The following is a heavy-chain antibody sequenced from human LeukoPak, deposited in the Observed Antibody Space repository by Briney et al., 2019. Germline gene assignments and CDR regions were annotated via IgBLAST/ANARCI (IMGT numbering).Heavy chain of an antibody. D-gene: IGHD2-2*01. Sequence: GGSLRLSCAASEFTVGSNYMSWVPQAPGKGLEWVSVIYSAGTTYSADSVKGRFTISRDTSKNTLYLQMNSLRAEDTAVYFCARVRIVVVSGFNAFDMWGQGTMVTVSS. CDR1: EFTVGSNY. V-gene: IGHV3-66*02. CDR2: IYSAGTT. J-gene: IGHJ3*02. CDR3: ARVRIVVVSGFNAFDM.